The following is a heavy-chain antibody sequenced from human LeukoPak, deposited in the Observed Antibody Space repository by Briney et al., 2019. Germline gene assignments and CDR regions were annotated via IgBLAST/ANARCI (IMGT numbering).Heavy chain of an antibody. CDR1: GFTFSTYD. Sequence: PGGSLRLACAASGFTFSTYDMHWVRQAPGEGLEWVSGIGTSGDTHYPDSVKGRFTISRENAKTSLYPQMNSLSAGDTAVYYCARGFYCSAYGCYVTGEFDYWGQGTLVTVSS. J-gene: IGHJ4*02. CDR2: IGTSGDT. V-gene: IGHV3-13*04. D-gene: IGHD3-22*01. CDR3: ARGFYCSAYGCYVTGEFDY.